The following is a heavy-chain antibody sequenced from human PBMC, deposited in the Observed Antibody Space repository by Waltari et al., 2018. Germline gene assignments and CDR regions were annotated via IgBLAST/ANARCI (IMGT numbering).Heavy chain of an antibody. J-gene: IGHJ6*02. CDR2: IANSWTP. Sequence: QVQLQQSGPGLVKPSQTLTLICTVSGGSMTSEYSYWSWIRQHPGKGLEWIGFIANSWTPYYNPSLKSVVDMSIDTSKNQFSLKVNSVTAADTAVYYCAKGGGGTRDGMDVWGQGTTVTVSS. V-gene: IGHV4-31*01. D-gene: IGHD2-2*01. CDR1: GGSMTSEYSY. CDR3: AKGGGGTRDGMDV.